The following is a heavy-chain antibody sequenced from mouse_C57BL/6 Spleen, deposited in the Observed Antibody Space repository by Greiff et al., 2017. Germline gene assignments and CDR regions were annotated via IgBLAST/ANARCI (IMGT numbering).Heavy chain of an antibody. CDR2: INPSTGGT. V-gene: IGHV1-42*01. Sequence: VQLKESGPELVKPGASVKISCKASGYSFTGYYMNWVKQSPEKSLEWIGEINPSTGGTTYNQKFKAKATLTVDKSSSTAYMQLKSLTSEDSAVYYCARSGYYGSSPFAYWGQGTRVTVSA. CDR3: ARSGYYGSSPFAY. D-gene: IGHD1-1*01. J-gene: IGHJ3*01. CDR1: GYSFTGYY.